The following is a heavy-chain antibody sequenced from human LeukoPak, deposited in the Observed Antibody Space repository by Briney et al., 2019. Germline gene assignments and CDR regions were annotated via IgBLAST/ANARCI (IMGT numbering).Heavy chain of an antibody. CDR3: ARSVEMATIQTFDY. CDR2: IYYSGST. D-gene: IGHD5-24*01. CDR1: GGSISSGGYY. V-gene: IGHV4-31*03. J-gene: IGHJ4*02. Sequence: PSQTLSLTCTVSGGSISSGGYYWSWIRQHPGKGLEWIGYIYYSGSTYYNPSLKSRVTISVDTSKNQFSLKLSSVTAADTAVYYCARSVEMATIQTFDYWGQGTPVTVSS.